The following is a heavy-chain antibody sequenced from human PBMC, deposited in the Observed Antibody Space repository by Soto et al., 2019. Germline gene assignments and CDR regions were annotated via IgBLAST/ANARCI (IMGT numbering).Heavy chain of an antibody. CDR2: INPNSGGT. Sequence: SVKVSCKASGYTFTGYYMHWVRQAPGQGLEWMGWINPNSGGTNYAQKFQGRVTMTRDTSISTAYMELSRLRSDDTAVYYCARDFYYDSSITFPDWGQGTLVTVSS. V-gene: IGHV1-2*02. CDR1: GYTFTGYY. J-gene: IGHJ4*02. D-gene: IGHD3-22*01. CDR3: ARDFYYDSSITFPD.